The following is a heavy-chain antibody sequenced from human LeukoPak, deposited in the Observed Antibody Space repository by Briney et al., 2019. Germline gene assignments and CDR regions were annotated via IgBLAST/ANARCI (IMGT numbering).Heavy chain of an antibody. D-gene: IGHD2-2*01. V-gene: IGHV3-23*01. Sequence: GGSLRLSCAASGFTFSNYAMTWVRQAPGKGLEWVSVISGSGGTTFYADSVKGRFTISRDNSKNTLYLEVNRLRAEDTAVYYCARDRLGGSCCTFYGMDVWGQGTTVTVSS. CDR1: GFTFSNYA. CDR2: ISGSGGTT. CDR3: ARDRLGGSCCTFYGMDV. J-gene: IGHJ6*02.